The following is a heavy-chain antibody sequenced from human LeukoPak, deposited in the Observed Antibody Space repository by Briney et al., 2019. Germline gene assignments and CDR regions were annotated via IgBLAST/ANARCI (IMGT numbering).Heavy chain of an antibody. CDR2: INPNTGVT. J-gene: IGHJ4*02. D-gene: IGHD5-24*01. CDR1: GYTFTDYY. CDR3: AREIGEMATIVTDY. Sequence: GASVKVSCKASGYTFTDYYMHWVRQAPGQGLEWMGWINPNTGVTNYAQKFQGRVTMTRDTSISTAYMELRRLRSDDTAVYYCAREIGEMATIVTDYWGQGTLVTVSS. V-gene: IGHV1-2*02.